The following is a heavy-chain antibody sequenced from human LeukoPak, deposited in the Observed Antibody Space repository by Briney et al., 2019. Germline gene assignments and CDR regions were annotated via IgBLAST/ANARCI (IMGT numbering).Heavy chain of an antibody. J-gene: IGHJ5*02. CDR2: IYYSGST. CDR1: GGYISSYY. D-gene: IGHD7-27*01. CDR3: ARGNGGNWFDP. V-gene: IGHV4-59*01. Sequence: PSETLSLTCTVSGGYISSYYWSWIRQPPGKGLEWIGYIYYSGSTNYNPSLKSRVTISVDTSKNQFSLKLSSVTAADTAVYYCARGNGGNWFDPWGQGTLVTVSS.